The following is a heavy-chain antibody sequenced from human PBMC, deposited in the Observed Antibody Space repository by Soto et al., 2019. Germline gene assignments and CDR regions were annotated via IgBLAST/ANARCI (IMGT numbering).Heavy chain of an antibody. D-gene: IGHD3-10*01. J-gene: IGHJ4*02. Sequence: QVQLQQWGAGLLKPSETLSLTCAVYGGSFSDYYWSWIRQPPGKGLEWIGEINHSGSTNYNPSLKSRVTISVDTSKNQFSLKLSSVTAADTAVYYCARCLPAGSEASGDFWGQGTLVTVSS. CDR3: ARCLPAGSEASGDF. CDR2: INHSGST. CDR1: GGSFSDYY. V-gene: IGHV4-34*01.